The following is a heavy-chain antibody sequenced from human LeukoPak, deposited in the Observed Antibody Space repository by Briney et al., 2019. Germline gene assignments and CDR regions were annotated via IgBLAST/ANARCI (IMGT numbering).Heavy chain of an antibody. Sequence: SETLSLTCTVSGGSISSSSYYWGWIRQPPGKGLEWIGSIYYGGSAYYNPSLKSRVTISVDTSKNQFSLKLGSVTAADTAVYFCVRLLGGYFAGNTFDIWGQGTVVSVSS. D-gene: IGHD3-9*01. CDR3: VRLLGGYFAGNTFDI. J-gene: IGHJ3*02. V-gene: IGHV4-39*01. CDR2: IYYGGSA. CDR1: GGSISSSSYY.